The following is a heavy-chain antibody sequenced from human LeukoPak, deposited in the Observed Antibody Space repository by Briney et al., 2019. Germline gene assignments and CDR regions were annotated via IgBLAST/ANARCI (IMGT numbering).Heavy chain of an antibody. D-gene: IGHD6-13*01. CDR2: INHSGST. CDR1: GGSFSGYY. V-gene: IGHV4-34*01. CDR3: ARDFSSWSNWFDP. J-gene: IGHJ5*02. Sequence: SETLSLTCAVYGGSFSGYYWSWIRQPPGKGLEWIGEINHSGSTNYNPSLKSRVTISVDTSKNQFSLKLSSVTAADTAVYYCARDFSSWSNWFDPWGQGTLVTVSS.